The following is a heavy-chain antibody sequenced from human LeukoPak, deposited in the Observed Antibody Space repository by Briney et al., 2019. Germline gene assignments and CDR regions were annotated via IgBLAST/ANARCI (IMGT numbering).Heavy chain of an antibody. CDR2: ISAYNGNT. CDR1: GYTFTSYG. Sequence: ASVKVSCKASGYTFTSYGISWVRQAPGQGLEWMGWISAYNGNTNYAQKLQGRVTMTTDTSMSTAYMELRSLRSDDTAVYYCARHPPYCGGDCYADYWGQGTLVTVSS. CDR3: ARHPPYCGGDCYADY. D-gene: IGHD2-21*02. J-gene: IGHJ4*02. V-gene: IGHV1-18*01.